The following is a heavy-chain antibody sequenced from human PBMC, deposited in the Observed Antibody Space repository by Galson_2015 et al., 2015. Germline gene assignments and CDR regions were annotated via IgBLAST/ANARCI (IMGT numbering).Heavy chain of an antibody. Sequence: LRLSCAASRFTFSSYWMHWVRQAPGKGLVWVSYVNIDGRSTSYADSVKGRFIISRDNARNTLYLQMNSLRAEDTAVYYCARNPYYYDGSGYPKGDAFDIWGQGTMVTVSS. CDR3: ARNPYYYDGSGYPKGDAFDI. V-gene: IGHV3-74*01. CDR2: VNIDGRST. CDR1: RFTFSSYW. J-gene: IGHJ3*02. D-gene: IGHD3-22*01.